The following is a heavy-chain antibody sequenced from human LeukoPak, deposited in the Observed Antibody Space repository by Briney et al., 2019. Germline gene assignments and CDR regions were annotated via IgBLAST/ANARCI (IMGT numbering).Heavy chain of an antibody. Sequence: GGSLRLSCAASGFTFSSYSMNWVRQAPGKGLEWVSSISSSSSYIYYADSVKGRFTISRDNAKNSLYLQMNSLRAEDTAVYYCARDQVVVAATDYYYYGMDVWGQGTTVTVSS. CDR1: GFTFSSYS. V-gene: IGHV3-21*01. D-gene: IGHD2-15*01. CDR3: ARDQVVVAATDYYYYGMDV. CDR2: ISSSSSYI. J-gene: IGHJ6*02.